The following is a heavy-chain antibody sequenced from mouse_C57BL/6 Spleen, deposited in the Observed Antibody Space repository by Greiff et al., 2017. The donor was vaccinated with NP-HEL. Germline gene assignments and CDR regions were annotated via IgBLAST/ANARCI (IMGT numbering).Heavy chain of an antibody. CDR1: GFSLTSYG. J-gene: IGHJ1*03. V-gene: IGHV2-2*01. D-gene: IGHD1-1*01. Sequence: QVQLQQSGPGLVQPSQSLSITCTVSGFSLTSYGVHWVRQSPGKGLEWLGVIWSGGSTDYNAAFISRLSISKDNSKGQVFFKMNSLQADDTAIYYCARDFTTVVATDWYFDVWGTGTTVTVSS. CDR3: ARDFTTVVATDWYFDV. CDR2: IWSGGST.